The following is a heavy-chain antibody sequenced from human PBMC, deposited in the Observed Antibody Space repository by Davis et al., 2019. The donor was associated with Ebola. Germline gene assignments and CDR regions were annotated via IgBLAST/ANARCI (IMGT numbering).Heavy chain of an antibody. CDR3: ARWDSNNLYWIGY. J-gene: IGHJ4*02. CDR2: ISYDGSNK. CDR1: GFTFSSYA. D-gene: IGHD2-8*02. V-gene: IGHV3-30*04. Sequence: GESLKISCAASGFTFSSYAMHWVRQAPGKGLEWVAVISYDGSNKYYADSVKGRFTISRDNAKNSLFLQMNSLRAEDTAVFYCARWDSNNLYWIGYWGRGSLVTVSS.